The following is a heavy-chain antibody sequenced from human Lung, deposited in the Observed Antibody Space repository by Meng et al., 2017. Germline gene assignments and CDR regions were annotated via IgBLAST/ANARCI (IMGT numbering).Heavy chain of an antibody. D-gene: IGHD4-11*01. CDR3: ARGPTTMAHDFDY. Sequence: QVQLQQWGAGRLKPSETLSLPCVVSGGSFSDYYWSWIRQSPGKGLEWIGEINHSGSTNYNPSLESRATISVDTSQNNLSLKLSSVTAADSAVYYCARGPTTMAHDFDYWGQGTLVTVSS. V-gene: IGHV4-34*01. CDR2: INHSGST. J-gene: IGHJ4*02. CDR1: GGSFSDYY.